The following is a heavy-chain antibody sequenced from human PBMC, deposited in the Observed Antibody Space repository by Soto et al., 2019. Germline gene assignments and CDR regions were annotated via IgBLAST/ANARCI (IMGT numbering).Heavy chain of an antibody. V-gene: IGHV3-23*01. CDR3: AKDMATVTTDQFDY. J-gene: IGHJ4*02. D-gene: IGHD4-17*01. CDR1: GFTFSSYA. Sequence: GGSLRLSCAASGFTFSSYAMSWVRQAPGKGLEWVSAISGSGGSTYYADSVKGRFTISRDNAKNSLYLQMNSLRAEDTALYYCAKDMATVTTDQFDYWGQGTLVTVSS. CDR2: ISGSGGST.